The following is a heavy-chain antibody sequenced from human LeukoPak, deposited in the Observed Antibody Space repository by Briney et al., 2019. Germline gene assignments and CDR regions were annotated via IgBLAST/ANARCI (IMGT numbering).Heavy chain of an antibody. CDR1: GFTFSSCS. D-gene: IGHD6-13*01. CDR2: ISSSSSYI. J-gene: IGHJ3*02. Sequence: PGGSLRLSCAASGFTFSSCSINWVRQAPGTGLEWFSSISSSSSYIYFADSVTGRFTISRDNAKNSLYLQINSLRAEDTAVYYCARNKAADNAFDIWGQGTMVTVSS. V-gene: IGHV3-21*01. CDR3: ARNKAADNAFDI.